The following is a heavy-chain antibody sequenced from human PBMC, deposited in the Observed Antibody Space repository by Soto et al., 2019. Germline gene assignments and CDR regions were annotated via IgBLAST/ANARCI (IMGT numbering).Heavy chain of an antibody. D-gene: IGHD2-21*01. CDR2: IIPILGIA. J-gene: IGHJ4*02. Sequence: QVQLVQSGAEVKKPGSSVKVSCKASGGTFSSYTISWVRQAPGQGLEWMGRIIPILGIANYAQNFQGRVTITADKSTSTAYMELSSLRSEDTAVYYCASSLIGRSTCDYWGQGTLVTVSS. CDR3: ASSLIGRSTCDY. CDR1: GGTFSSYT. V-gene: IGHV1-69*02.